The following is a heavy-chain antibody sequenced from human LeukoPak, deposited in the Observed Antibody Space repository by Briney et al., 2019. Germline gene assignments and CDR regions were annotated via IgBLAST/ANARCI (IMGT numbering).Heavy chain of an antibody. CDR1: GFTFSNAW. CDR3: AKLYYDYVWGSYRYYFFDD. D-gene: IGHD3-16*02. V-gene: IGHV3-23*01. CDR2: LSGSGGST. Sequence: GGSLRLSCAASGFTFSNAWMSWVRQAPGKGLEWVSGLSGSGGSTYYAESVKGRFTISRDNSKNTVFLQMNSLRAEDTALYYCAKLYYDYVWGSYRYYFFDDWGQGTPVTVSS. J-gene: IGHJ4*02.